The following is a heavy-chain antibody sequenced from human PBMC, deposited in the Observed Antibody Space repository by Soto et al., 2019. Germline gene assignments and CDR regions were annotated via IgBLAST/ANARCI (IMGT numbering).Heavy chain of an antibody. V-gene: IGHV1-69*13. D-gene: IGHD2-15*01. Sequence: SVKVSCKASGGTFSSYAISWVRQAPGQGLEWMGGIIPIFGTANYAQKFQGRVTITADESTSTAYMELSSLRSEDTAVYYCARSPVDCSDGSCYSEDAFDIWGQGTMVTVSS. J-gene: IGHJ3*02. CDR1: GGTFSSYA. CDR3: ARSPVDCSDGSCYSEDAFDI. CDR2: IIPIFGTA.